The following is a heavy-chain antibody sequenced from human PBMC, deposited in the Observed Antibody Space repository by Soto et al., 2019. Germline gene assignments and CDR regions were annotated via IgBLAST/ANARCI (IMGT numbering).Heavy chain of an antibody. D-gene: IGHD4-17*01. CDR3: ACRTPVYGVPR. Sequence: QVQLQESGPGLVKPSGTLSLTCAVSGGSISSTSWWSWVRQPPGKGLEWIGEIFHTGRTNYNPSLKRRVSLSIYKSTHECALPVSSVTAADTAVYDCACRTPVYGVPRWGQGTLVTVSS. V-gene: IGHV4-4*02. J-gene: IGHJ4*02. CDR2: IFHTGRT. CDR1: GGSISSTSW.